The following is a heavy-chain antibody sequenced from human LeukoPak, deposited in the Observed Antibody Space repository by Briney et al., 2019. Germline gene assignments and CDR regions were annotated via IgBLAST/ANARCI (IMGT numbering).Heavy chain of an antibody. CDR1: GFTFSSYW. CDR2: VSHDGSKK. CDR3: AGSDTTGYTPREWDYWYFDL. J-gene: IGHJ2*01. Sequence: GGSLRLSCAVSGFTFSSYWMSWVRQAPGKGLEWVAVVSHDGSKKEYLNSVKGRFTISRDNSKNTLYLQMNSLRAEDTATYYCAGSDTTGYTPREWDYWYFDLWGRGTLVTVSS. D-gene: IGHD1-1*01. V-gene: IGHV3-30*03.